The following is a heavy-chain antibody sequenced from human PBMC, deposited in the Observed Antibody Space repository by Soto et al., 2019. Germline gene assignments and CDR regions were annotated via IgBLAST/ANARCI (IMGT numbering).Heavy chain of an antibody. V-gene: IGHV3-72*01. CDR3: VRSRRVGTTRRLEFHNFDY. CDR1: GFTFSDHY. D-gene: IGHD1-26*01. Sequence: EVQLVESGGGLAQPGGSLRLSCAASGFTFSDHYMDWVRQAPGKGLEWVGRSRNKVNSYTTEYAASVKGRFTISRDDSKDSLSLQMNSLKTEDTAVYYCVRSRRVGTTRRLEFHNFDYWGKGTLVTVSS. J-gene: IGHJ4*02. CDR2: SRNKVNSYTT.